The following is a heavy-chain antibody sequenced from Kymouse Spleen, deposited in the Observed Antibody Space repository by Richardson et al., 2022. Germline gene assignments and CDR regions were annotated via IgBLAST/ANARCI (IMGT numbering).Heavy chain of an antibody. J-gene: IGHJ4*02. V-gene: IGHV3-48*02. CDR1: GFTFSSYS. CDR3: ASRLLWFGEFLFDY. D-gene: IGHD3-10*01. Sequence: EVQLVESGGGLVQPGGSLRLSCAASGFTFSSYSMNWVRQAPGKGLEWVSYISSSSSTIYYADSVKGRFTISRDNAKNSLYLQMNSLRDEDTAVYYCASRLLWFGEFLFDYWGQGTLVTVSS. CDR2: ISSSSSTI.